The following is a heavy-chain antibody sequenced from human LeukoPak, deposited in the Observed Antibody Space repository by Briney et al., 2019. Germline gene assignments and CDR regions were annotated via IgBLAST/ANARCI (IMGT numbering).Heavy chain of an antibody. Sequence: PSETLSLTCTVSGGSISSSSYYWGWIRQPPGKGLEWIGSTYYSGSTYYNPSLKSRVTISVDTSKNQFSLKLSSVTAADTAVYYCVTAISHAFDIWGQGTMVTVSS. D-gene: IGHD2-21*02. V-gene: IGHV4-39*07. CDR2: TYYSGST. CDR3: VTAISHAFDI. CDR1: GGSISSSSYY. J-gene: IGHJ3*02.